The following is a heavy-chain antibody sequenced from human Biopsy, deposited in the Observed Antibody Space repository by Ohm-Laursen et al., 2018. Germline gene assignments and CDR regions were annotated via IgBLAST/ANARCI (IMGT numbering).Heavy chain of an antibody. D-gene: IGHD2-8*01. Sequence: ASVKVSCKSPGGTFSNYGVNWVRQAPGQGLEWLGYINCKTGATNYAQKFQGTVTMTRDTSISTAYLALGSLRSADTAIYYCARDPLNGHKHFDYWGQGSLVTVSS. CDR2: INCKTGAT. V-gene: IGHV1-2*02. CDR1: GGTFSNYG. J-gene: IGHJ4*02. CDR3: ARDPLNGHKHFDY.